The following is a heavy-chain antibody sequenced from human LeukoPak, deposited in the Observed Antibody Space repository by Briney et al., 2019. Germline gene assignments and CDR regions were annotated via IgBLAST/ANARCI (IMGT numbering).Heavy chain of an antibody. V-gene: IGHV3-7*01. Sequence: GGSLRLSCAASGFTFSSYWMTWVRQAPGKGLEWVANIKVDGSESYYADSVMGRFMISRDNAKNSLYLQMNSLRVDDTAVYYCARDLSAGASDIWGQGTMVTVS. CDR2: IKVDGSES. CDR3: ARDLSAGASDI. J-gene: IGHJ3*02. CDR1: GFTFSSYW.